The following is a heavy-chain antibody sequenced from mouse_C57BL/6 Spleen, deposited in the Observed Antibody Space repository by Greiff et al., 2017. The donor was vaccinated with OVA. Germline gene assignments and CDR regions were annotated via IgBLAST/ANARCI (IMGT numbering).Heavy chain of an antibody. J-gene: IGHJ1*03. CDR3: ANDYDWYFDV. V-gene: IGHV5-4*03. CDR2: ISDGGSYT. CDR1: GFTFSSYA. Sequence: EVKLQESGGGLVKPGGSLKLSCAASGFTFSSYAMSWVRQTPEKRLEWVATISDGGSYTYYPDNVKGRFTISRDNAKNNLYLQMSHLKSEDTAMYYCANDYDWYFDVWGTGTTVTVSS. D-gene: IGHD2-4*01.